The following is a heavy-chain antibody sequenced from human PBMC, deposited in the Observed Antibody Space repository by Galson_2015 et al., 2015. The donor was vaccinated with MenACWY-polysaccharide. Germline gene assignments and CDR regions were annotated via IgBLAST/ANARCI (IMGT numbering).Heavy chain of an antibody. V-gene: IGHV3-7*01. CDR2: INPDGSKK. Sequence: SLRLSCAASGFTFTNYAMTWVRQAPGKGPEWVANINPDGSKKDYLDSMKGRFTISRDNVKNTLHLQVDSLRVEDTAVYYCARHFDWAFDYRGQGTLVTVSS. J-gene: IGHJ4*02. D-gene: IGHD3-9*01. CDR3: ARHFDWAFDY. CDR1: GFTFTNYA.